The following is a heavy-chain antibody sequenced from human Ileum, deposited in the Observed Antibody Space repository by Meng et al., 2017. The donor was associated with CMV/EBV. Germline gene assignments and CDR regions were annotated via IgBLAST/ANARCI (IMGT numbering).Heavy chain of an antibody. CDR3: ARDATTRFDY. CDR2: IYRSGST. J-gene: IGHJ4*02. CDR1: GYSISSGYY. D-gene: IGHD4-11*01. V-gene: IGHV4-38-2*02. Sequence: SDTLSLTCTVSGYSISSGYYWGWIRQPPGKGLEWIGSIYRSGSTYYNPSLKSRVTISVDTSKNQFSLKLSSVTAADTAVYYCARDATTRFDYWGQGTLVTVSS.